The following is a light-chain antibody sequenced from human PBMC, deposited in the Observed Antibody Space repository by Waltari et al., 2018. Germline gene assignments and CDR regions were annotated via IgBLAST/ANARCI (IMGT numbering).Light chain of an antibody. CDR1: TSNTGGGHS. CDR2: RDN. Sequence: QSLLTQPPSASGPPGQRVIIPCLGRTSNTGGGHSVYWYQQVAGAAPKLLIPRDNKRPSGVPDRFSGSKSDNSASLAISGLRSEDEADYYCASWDDSLSGYVFGAGTKVTVL. CDR3: ASWDDSLSGYV. J-gene: IGLJ1*01. V-gene: IGLV1-47*01.